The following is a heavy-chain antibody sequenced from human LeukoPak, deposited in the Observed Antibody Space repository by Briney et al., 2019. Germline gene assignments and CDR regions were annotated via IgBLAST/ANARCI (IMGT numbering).Heavy chain of an antibody. CDR1: GYSFTNFG. D-gene: IGHD2-15*01. CDR3: ARSGCSAGTCYSQAVKFDY. CDR2: ISAYNGNT. Sequence: GASLKVSCKASGYSFTNFGITWVRQAPGQGLEWMGWISAYNGNTDYAQNFQGRVTVTADTSTSTAYMELRGLRSDDTAVYYCARSGCSAGTCYSQAVKFDYWGQGTLVTVSS. J-gene: IGHJ4*02. V-gene: IGHV1-18*01.